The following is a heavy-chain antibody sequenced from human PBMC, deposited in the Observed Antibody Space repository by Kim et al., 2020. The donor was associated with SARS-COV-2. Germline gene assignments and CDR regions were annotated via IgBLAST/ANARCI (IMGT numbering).Heavy chain of an antibody. D-gene: IGHD3-10*01. CDR3: AKHLRSTGSYDY. Sequence: GGSLRLSCAASGFTFSDSAMSWVRLAPGKGLECVSVIGGSTSSTSYADSVKGRFTITRDNSKSTLFLQMNSLRAEDTAVYYCAKHLRSTGSYDYWGQGT. CDR1: GFTFSDSA. J-gene: IGHJ4*02. V-gene: IGHV3-23*01. CDR2: IGGSTSST.